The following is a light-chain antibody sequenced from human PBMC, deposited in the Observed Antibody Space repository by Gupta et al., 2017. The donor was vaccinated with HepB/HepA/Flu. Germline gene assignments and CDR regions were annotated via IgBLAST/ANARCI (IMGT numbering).Light chain of an antibody. Sequence: DIQMTQSPSILAASLGDRVTITCRASQNINIYLAWYQQKPGQAPKLLIYKASNLESGVPSRFRGSGSGTEFTLTISSLQPDDFATYYCQQYGDRSRSFGQGTKVEIK. V-gene: IGKV1-5*03. CDR2: KAS. CDR1: QNINIY. CDR3: QQYGDRSRS. J-gene: IGKJ1*01.